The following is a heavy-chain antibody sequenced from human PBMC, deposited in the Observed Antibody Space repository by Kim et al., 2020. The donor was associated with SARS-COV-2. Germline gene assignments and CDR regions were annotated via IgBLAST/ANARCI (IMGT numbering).Heavy chain of an antibody. J-gene: IGHJ6*02. CDR3: AADMGYCSGGSCYSFYYYYYGMDV. D-gene: IGHD2-15*01. CDR2: IVVGSGNT. V-gene: IGHV1-58*01. CDR1: GFTFTSSA. Sequence: SVKVSCKASGFTFTSSAVQWVRQARGQRLEWIGWIVVGSGNTNYAQKFQERVTITRDMSTSTAYMELSSLRSEDTAVYYCAADMGYCSGGSCYSFYYYYYGMDVWGQGTTVTVSS.